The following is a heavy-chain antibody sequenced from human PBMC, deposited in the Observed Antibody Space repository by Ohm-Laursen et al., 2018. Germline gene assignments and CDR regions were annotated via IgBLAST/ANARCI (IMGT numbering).Heavy chain of an antibody. CDR1: GFTFSHAW. D-gene: IGHD6-19*01. CDR3: TSLARAVTGS. CDR2: IKSKVDGGTT. Sequence: SLRLSCAAPGFTFSHAWMTWVRQAPGKGLEWVGRIKSKVDGGTTDYAAPVKGRFTISRDDSKKTLYLQMNSLQTEDTGVYFCTSLARAVTGSWGQGTLVTVSS. J-gene: IGHJ5*02. V-gene: IGHV3-15*01.